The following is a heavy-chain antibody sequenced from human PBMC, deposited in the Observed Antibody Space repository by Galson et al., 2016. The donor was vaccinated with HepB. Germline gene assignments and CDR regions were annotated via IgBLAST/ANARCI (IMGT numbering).Heavy chain of an antibody. CDR1: GGSISSYY. D-gene: IGHD3-22*01. Sequence: SETLSLTCTVSGGSISSYYWSWIRQPPGKGLEWIGYIYYSGSTNYNPSLKSRVTISVDTSKNQLSLKLSSVSAADTAVYYCARRRNSYDTSGYYYDWFDPWGQGTLVTVSS. V-gene: IGHV4-59*08. J-gene: IGHJ5*02. CDR2: IYYSGST. CDR3: ARRRNSYDTSGYYYDWFDP.